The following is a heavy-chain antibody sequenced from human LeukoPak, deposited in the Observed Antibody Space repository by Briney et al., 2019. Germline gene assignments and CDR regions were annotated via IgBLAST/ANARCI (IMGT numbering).Heavy chain of an antibody. Sequence: GRSLRLSCAASGFTFSSYGMHWVRQAPGKGLEGVSAISGSGGSTYYADSVKGRFTISRDNSKNTLYLQMNSLRAEDTAVYYCAKGNYYGSGSYFYYYYGMDVWGQGTTVTVSS. D-gene: IGHD3-10*01. CDR1: GFTFSSYG. CDR3: AKGNYYGSGSYFYYYYGMDV. CDR2: ISGSGGST. V-gene: IGHV3-23*01. J-gene: IGHJ6*02.